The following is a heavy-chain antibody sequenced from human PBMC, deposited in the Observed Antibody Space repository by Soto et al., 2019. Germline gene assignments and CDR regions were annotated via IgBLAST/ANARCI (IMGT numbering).Heavy chain of an antibody. Sequence: QVQLQESGPGLVKPSETLPITCTVSGGSISGYYWSWIRQPPGKGLEWIGYIYYSGSTNNNPSLKSRVTISVDTSKNQFSLKLSSVTAADTAVYYCARLMFDSSSGYHYWSFDLWGRGTLVTVSS. D-gene: IGHD3-3*01. J-gene: IGHJ2*01. CDR1: GGSISGYY. CDR2: IYYSGST. CDR3: ARLMFDSSSGYHYWSFDL. V-gene: IGHV4-59*08.